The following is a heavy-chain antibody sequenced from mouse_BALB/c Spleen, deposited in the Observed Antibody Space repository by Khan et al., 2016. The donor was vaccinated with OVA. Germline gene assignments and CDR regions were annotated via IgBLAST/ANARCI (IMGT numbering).Heavy chain of an antibody. CDR3: TRWSYWFAY. CDR1: GYTFTSYW. V-gene: IGHV1S22*01. D-gene: IGHD2-12*01. CDR2: IYPGSGST. J-gene: IGHJ3*01. Sequence: LQQPGSELVRPGASVKLSCKASGYTFTSYWMHWEKQRPGQGLEWIGDIYPGSGSTNYDEKFKSKATLTVDTSSSTAYMQLSSLTSEDSAVYYCTRWSYWFAYWGQGTLVTVSA.